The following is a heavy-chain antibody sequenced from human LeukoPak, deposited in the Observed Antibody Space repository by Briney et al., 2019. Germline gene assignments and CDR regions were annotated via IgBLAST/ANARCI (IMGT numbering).Heavy chain of an antibody. CDR2: LRDSVTT. Sequence: TSETLSLTCTVSGGSITTRYWSWIRQPPGKGLEWIAYLRDSVTTKDTPSLKSRATLSADTSKNQYFLRLTSVTAADTAVYYCATIKRGDIFGYFDFWGQGILVTVSS. CDR1: GGSITTRY. J-gene: IGHJ4*02. V-gene: IGHV4-59*11. D-gene: IGHD5-18*01. CDR3: ATIKRGDIFGYFDF.